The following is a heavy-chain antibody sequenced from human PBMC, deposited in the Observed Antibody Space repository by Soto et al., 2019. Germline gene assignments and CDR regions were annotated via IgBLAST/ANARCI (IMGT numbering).Heavy chain of an antibody. D-gene: IGHD7-27*01. Sequence: GGSLRLSCGASGFTFSSYWMSWVRQAPGKGLEWVANINQDGSEKYYVDSVKGRFTISKDNTKNSLYLQMNSLRTEDTSFDYCARDSSNWGYALDIWGQGTMVTVSS. CDR3: ARDSSNWGYALDI. CDR1: GFTFSSYW. J-gene: IGHJ3*02. CDR2: INQDGSEK. V-gene: IGHV3-7*03.